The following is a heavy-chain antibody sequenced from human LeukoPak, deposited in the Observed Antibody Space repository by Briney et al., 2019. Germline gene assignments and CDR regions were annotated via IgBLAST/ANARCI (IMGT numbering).Heavy chain of an antibody. Sequence: SETLSLTCNVSGYSISRGYYWGWIRQPPGKGLEWIGSVHHTGSTYYNPSLRSRVSISVDKSTNHISLEVTSVAAADTAVYYCARDWGFGDSEDWFDPWGQGTLVTVSS. CDR3: ARDWGFGDSEDWFDP. CDR2: VHHTGST. V-gene: IGHV4-38-2*02. CDR1: GYSISRGYY. D-gene: IGHD3-10*01. J-gene: IGHJ5*02.